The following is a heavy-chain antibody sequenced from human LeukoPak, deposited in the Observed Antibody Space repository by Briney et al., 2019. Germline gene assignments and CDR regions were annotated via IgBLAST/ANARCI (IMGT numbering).Heavy chain of an antibody. CDR2: MYNGGTT. Sequence: PGGSLRLSCAVSGFTVSSNYMNWVRQAPGKGLEWGSVMYNGGTTYYADSVKGRFTISRDNSKNTLYLQMNSLRAEDTAVYYCAKENYYYYYMDVWGKGTTVTVSS. CDR1: GFTVSSNY. V-gene: IGHV3-53*01. CDR3: AKENYYYYYMDV. J-gene: IGHJ6*03.